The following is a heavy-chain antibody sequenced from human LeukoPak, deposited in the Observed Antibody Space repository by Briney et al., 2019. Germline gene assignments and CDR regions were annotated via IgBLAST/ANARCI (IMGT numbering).Heavy chain of an antibody. J-gene: IGHJ6*03. CDR3: ARKGPHYYYYYMDV. CDR2: INWNGGST. CDR1: GFTFDDYG. V-gene: IGHV3-20*04. Sequence: GGSLRLSCAASGFTFDDYGMSWVRQAPGKGLEWVSGINWNGGSTGYADSVKGRFTISRDNAKNSLYLQMNSLRAEGTALYYCARKGPHYYYYYMDVWGKGTTVTVSS.